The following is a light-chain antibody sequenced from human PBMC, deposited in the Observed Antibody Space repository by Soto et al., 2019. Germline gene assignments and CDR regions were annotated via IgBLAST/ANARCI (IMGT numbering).Light chain of an antibody. CDR3: QQCYSTPFT. J-gene: IGKJ3*01. CDR2: AAS. V-gene: IGKV1-39*01. Sequence: DIQMTQSPSSLSASVGDRVTITCRASQSISSYLNWYQQKPGKAPNLLIYAASSLQSGVPSKFSGSGSGTDFTFTISSLQPEDFATYYCQQCYSTPFTFGPGTKVDIK. CDR1: QSISSY.